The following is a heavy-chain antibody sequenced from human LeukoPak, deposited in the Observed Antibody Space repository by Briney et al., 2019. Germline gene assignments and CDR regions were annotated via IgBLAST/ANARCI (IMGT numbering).Heavy chain of an antibody. J-gene: IGHJ6*02. CDR2: ISYDGSNK. Sequence: PGRSLRLSCAASGFTFRSYAMRWVRQAPGKGLEWVAVISYDGSNKYYADSVKGRFTITRDNSKNTLYLQMNSLRAEDTAVYYCARGSTVTTEDYYYGMDVWGQGTTVTVSS. CDR1: GFTFRSYA. CDR3: ARGSTVTTEDYYYGMDV. V-gene: IGHV3-30-3*01. D-gene: IGHD4-17*01.